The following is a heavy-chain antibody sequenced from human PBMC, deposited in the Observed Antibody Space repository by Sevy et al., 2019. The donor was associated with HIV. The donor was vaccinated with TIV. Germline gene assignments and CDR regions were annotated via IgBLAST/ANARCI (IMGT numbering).Heavy chain of an antibody. CDR1: GFTFSDFY. Sequence: GGSLRLSCAASGFTFSDFYMSWIRQAPGKGLEWISYISGGGRNIYYADSVKGRFTISRDNAKNSLYLQMNSLRAEDTAVYYCAREGIPNPAGTSYWGQGTLVTVSS. V-gene: IGHV3-11*01. CDR2: ISGGGRNI. D-gene: IGHD6-13*01. J-gene: IGHJ4*01. CDR3: AREGIPNPAGTSY.